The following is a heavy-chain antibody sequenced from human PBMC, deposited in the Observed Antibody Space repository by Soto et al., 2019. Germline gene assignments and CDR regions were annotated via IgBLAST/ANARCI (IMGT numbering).Heavy chain of an antibody. CDR1: GYTFTSYA. Sequence: GASVKVSCKASGYTFTSYAMHWVRQAPGQRLEWMGWINAGNGNTKYSQKFQGRVTITRDTSASTAYMELSSLRSEDTAVYYCAIVAKIVVVPAAMGLYYYYMDVWGKGTTVTVSS. J-gene: IGHJ6*03. D-gene: IGHD2-2*01. CDR2: INAGNGNT. CDR3: AIVAKIVVVPAAMGLYYYYMDV. V-gene: IGHV1-3*01.